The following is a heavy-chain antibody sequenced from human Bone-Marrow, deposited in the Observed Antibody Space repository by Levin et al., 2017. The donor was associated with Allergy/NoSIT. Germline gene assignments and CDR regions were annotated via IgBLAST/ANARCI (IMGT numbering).Heavy chain of an antibody. CDR3: GGSSSWYSFDY. D-gene: IGHD6-13*01. Sequence: SQTLSLTCAVYGGSFSGYYWSWIRQPPGKGLEWIGEINHSGSTNYNPSLKSRVTISVDTSKNQFSLKLSSVTAADTAVYYCGGSSSWYSFDYWGQGTLVTVSS. CDR2: INHSGST. J-gene: IGHJ4*02. V-gene: IGHV4-34*01. CDR1: GGSFSGYY.